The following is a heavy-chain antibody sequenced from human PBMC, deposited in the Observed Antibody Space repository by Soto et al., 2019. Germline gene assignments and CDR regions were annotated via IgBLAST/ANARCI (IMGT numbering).Heavy chain of an antibody. Sequence: SVTLSLTCTVAGGNLINQGWSWIRKPPGKGPEWIGSIYKSGSTYYNPSLKSRATISVDTSKNQFSLKLSSVTAADTAVYYCARNGYSSSWYDYWGQGTLVTVS. CDR1: GGNLINQG. V-gene: IGHV4-59*05. D-gene: IGHD6-13*01. CDR3: ARNGYSSSWYDY. J-gene: IGHJ4*02. CDR2: IYKSGST.